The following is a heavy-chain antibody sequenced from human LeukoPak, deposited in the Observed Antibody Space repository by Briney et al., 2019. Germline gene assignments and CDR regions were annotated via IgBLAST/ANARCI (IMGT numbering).Heavy chain of an antibody. D-gene: IGHD3-22*01. CDR1: GGSFSGYY. CDR2: MNPSGST. Sequence: TLETLSLTCAVYGGSFSGYYWTWIRQTPEKGLEWIGEMNPSGSTNYNPSLKSRVTISVDTSKNQFSLELSSVTAADTAVYYCARGRQDVTMIVVVMTAVSYYLDVWGKGTTVTVS. V-gene: IGHV4-34*01. CDR3: ARGRQDVTMIVVVMTAVSYYLDV. J-gene: IGHJ6*03.